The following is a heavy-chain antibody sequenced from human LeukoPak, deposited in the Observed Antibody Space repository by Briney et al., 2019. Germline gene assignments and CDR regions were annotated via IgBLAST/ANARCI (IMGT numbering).Heavy chain of an antibody. J-gene: IGHJ4*02. D-gene: IGHD5-24*01. CDR2: ISYDGSNK. V-gene: IGHV3-30*03. CDR3: ARIRDDYNPLDY. Sequence: GRSLRLSCAASGFTFSSYGMHWVGQAPGKGLEWVAVISYDGSNKYYADSVKGRFIISRDNSKNTLYLQMNSLRAEDTAVYYCARIRDDYNPLDYWGQGTLVTVSS. CDR1: GFTFSSYG.